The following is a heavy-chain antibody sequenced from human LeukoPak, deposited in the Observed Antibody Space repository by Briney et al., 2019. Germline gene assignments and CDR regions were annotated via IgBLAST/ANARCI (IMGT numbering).Heavy chain of an antibody. CDR1: GFTFSSYS. CDR3: ARAGETSGWYSFDS. Sequence: GGSLRLSCAASGFTFSSYSMNWVRQAPGKGLEWVSYISSSSSTIYYADSVKGRFTISRDNAKNSLYLQMNSLRADDAAVYYCARAGETSGWYSFDSWGPETLVSVSS. CDR2: ISSSSSTI. J-gene: IGHJ4*02. D-gene: IGHD6-19*01. V-gene: IGHV3-48*04.